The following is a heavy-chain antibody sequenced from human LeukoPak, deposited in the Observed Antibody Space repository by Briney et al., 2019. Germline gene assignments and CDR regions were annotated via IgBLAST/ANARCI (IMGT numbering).Heavy chain of an antibody. V-gene: IGHV4-59*08. CDR2: IYYSGST. CDR3: ARYVVGYGDYVEAFDI. Sequence: PSETLSLTCTVSGGSISSYYWSWIRQPPGKGLEWIWYIYYSGSTNHNPSLKSRVTISVDTSKNQFSLKLSSVTAADTAVYYCARYVVGYGDYVEAFDIWGQGTMVTVSS. D-gene: IGHD4-17*01. J-gene: IGHJ3*02. CDR1: GGSISSYY.